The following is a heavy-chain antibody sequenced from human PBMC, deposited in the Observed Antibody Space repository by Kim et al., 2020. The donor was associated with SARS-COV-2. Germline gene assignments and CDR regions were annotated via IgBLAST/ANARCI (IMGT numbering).Heavy chain of an antibody. V-gene: IGHV1-46*01. CDR3: GRDLHNSWCIDH. D-gene: IGHD1-1*01. J-gene: IGHJ4*02. CDR2: FTPSGGNT. Sequence: SLPVSCPSSGYSFITSHIHWVRQVPGQGLEWMGMFTPSGGNTAFAQRFQGRVTMAGDTSTSTAYMELSSLGSEDTAVYYCGRDLHNSWCIDHWGQGTLVTVSS. CDR1: GYSFITSH.